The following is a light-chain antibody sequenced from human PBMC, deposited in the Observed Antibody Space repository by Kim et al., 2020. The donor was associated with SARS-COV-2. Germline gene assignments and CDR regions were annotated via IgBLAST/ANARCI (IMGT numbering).Light chain of an antibody. CDR3: QAWDSSTAV. V-gene: IGLV3-1*01. J-gene: IGLJ3*02. CDR2: QDS. Sequence: SGSPGQQASITGSGDKLGDKYACWYQQKPGQSPVLVIYQDSKRPSGIPERFSGSNSGNTATLTISGTQAMDEADYYCQAWDSSTAVFGGGTQLTVL. CDR1: KLGDKY.